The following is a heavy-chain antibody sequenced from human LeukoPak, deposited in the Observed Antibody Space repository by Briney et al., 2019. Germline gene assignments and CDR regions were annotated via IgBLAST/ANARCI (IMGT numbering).Heavy chain of an antibody. J-gene: IGHJ4*02. CDR3: AREEWYYFDY. V-gene: IGHV3-74*01. CDR1: GFTFSSYW. CDR2: INRDGSST. D-gene: IGHD3-3*01. Sequence: PGGSLRLSCAASGFTFSSYWMHWVRQAPGKGLAWVSRINRDGSSTIHADSVKGRFTISRDNAKNTLYLQMNSLRAEDMAVYYCAREEWYYFDYWGQGTLVTVPS.